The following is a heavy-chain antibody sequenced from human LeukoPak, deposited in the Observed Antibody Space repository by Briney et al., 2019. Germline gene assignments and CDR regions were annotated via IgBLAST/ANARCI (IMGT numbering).Heavy chain of an antibody. Sequence: GGSLRLSCAASGFTFSSYGMSWVRQGPGKGLEWVSAISGSGGGTYYADSVKGRFTISRDNSKNTLYLQMNSLGAEDTAVYYCSKGLPVPSYYFYYWGQATLLTVSS. CDR2: ISGSGGGT. J-gene: IGHJ4*02. V-gene: IGHV3-23*01. D-gene: IGHD2-2*01. CDR1: GFTFSSYG. CDR3: SKGLPVPSYYFYY.